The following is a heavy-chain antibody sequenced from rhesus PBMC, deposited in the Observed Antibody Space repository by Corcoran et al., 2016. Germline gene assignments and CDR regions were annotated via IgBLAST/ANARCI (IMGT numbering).Heavy chain of an antibody. CDR2: IYGSGGST. CDR1: GGSISRSNW. V-gene: IGHV4-93*01. CDR3: ARDWYSGSWSPYYFDY. D-gene: IGHD6-25*01. Sequence: QVQLQESGPAVVKPSETLSLTCAVSGGSISRSNWWSWIRQSPGKGLEWIGGIYGSGGSTEYNPSLKSRVTISKETSKNQFSLKLSSVTAADTAVYYCARDWYSGSWSPYYFDYWGQGVLVTVSS. J-gene: IGHJ4*01.